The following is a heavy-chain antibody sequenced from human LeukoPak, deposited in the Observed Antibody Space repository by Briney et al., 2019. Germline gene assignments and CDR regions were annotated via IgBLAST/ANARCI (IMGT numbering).Heavy chain of an antibody. D-gene: IGHD6-19*01. Sequence: PGGSLRLSCAASGFTFSSYSMNWVRQPPGKGLEWIGEINHSGSTNYNPSLKSRVTISVDTSKNQFSLKLSSVTAADTAVYYCASSLLNSSGSSYWGQGTLVTVSS. CDR1: GFTFSSYS. CDR3: ASSLLNSSGSSY. J-gene: IGHJ4*02. V-gene: IGHV4-34*01. CDR2: INHSGST.